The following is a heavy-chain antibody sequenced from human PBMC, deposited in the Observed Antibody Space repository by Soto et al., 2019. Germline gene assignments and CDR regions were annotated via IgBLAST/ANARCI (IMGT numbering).Heavy chain of an antibody. D-gene: IGHD3-22*01. CDR1: GGTFSSYA. Sequence: QVQLVQSGAEVKKPGSSVKVSCKASGGTFSSYAISWVRQAPGQGLEWMGGIIPIFGTANYAQKFQGRVTITADESTSTAYMELSSLSSEDTAVYYCARDQITMIARGFDPWGQGTLVTVSS. CDR2: IIPIFGTA. V-gene: IGHV1-69*01. CDR3: ARDQITMIARGFDP. J-gene: IGHJ5*02.